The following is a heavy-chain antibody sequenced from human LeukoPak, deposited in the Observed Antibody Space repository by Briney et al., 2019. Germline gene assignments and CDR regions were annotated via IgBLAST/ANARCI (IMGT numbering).Heavy chain of an antibody. D-gene: IGHD3-10*01. V-gene: IGHV3-30-3*01. CDR2: LSYDGSNK. J-gene: IGHJ4*02. CDR1: GFTFSSYA. Sequence: GGSLRLSCAASGFTFSSYAMHWVRQAPGKGLEWVAVLSYDGSNKYYADSVKGRFTISRDNTKNTLYLQMNSLRAEDTAVYYCARAGTGVLWFGEPYWGQGTLVTVSS. CDR3: ARAGTGVLWFGEPY.